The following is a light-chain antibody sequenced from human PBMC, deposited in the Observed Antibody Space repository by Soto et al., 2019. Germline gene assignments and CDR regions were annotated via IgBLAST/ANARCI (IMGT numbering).Light chain of an antibody. Sequence: EIVLTQSPGTLYVSPGERATLSCRASQSVDNSHVAWYQQRRGLAPRLLIYGASNRATGIPDRFSDSGSGTDFTLTINRLEPEDFAVYFCQQYGNSPPGTFGQGTRL. CDR1: QSVDNSH. V-gene: IGKV3-20*01. J-gene: IGKJ5*01. CDR2: GAS. CDR3: QQYGNSPPGT.